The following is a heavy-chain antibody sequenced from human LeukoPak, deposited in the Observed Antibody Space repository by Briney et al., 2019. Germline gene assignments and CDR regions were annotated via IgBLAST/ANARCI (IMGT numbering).Heavy chain of an antibody. D-gene: IGHD1-26*01. CDR2: ISSAGVST. J-gene: IGHJ1*01. CDR3: AKPYYIEYFQH. Sequence: GGSLILSCAASGFIFNSFGMSWVRQAPGKGLEWVSAISSAGVSTYYADSVKGRFTISRDNSKNTLYLQMNSLRAEDTAVYYCAKPYYIEYFQHWGQGTLVTVSS. CDR1: GFIFNSFG. V-gene: IGHV3-23*01.